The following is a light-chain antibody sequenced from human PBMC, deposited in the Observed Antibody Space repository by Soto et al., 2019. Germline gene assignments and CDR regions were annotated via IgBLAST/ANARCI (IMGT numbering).Light chain of an antibody. CDR3: QQYNSWRRN. Sequence: EIVMTQSPATLSVSPGERATLSCRARQSVGSGLDWYQQKPGQAPRLVIYDIFTRAPGVPTRISGSWSGTELTLTISSRQSEDFAVYYYQQYNSWRRNFCGGTKLEIK. V-gene: IGKV3D-15*01. CDR2: DIF. J-gene: IGKJ4*01. CDR1: QSVGSG.